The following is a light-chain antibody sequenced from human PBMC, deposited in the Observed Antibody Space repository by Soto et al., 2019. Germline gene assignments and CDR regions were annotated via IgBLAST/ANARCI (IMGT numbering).Light chain of an antibody. Sequence: DIQMTQSPSTLSASVGDRVTITCRASQSISSWVAWYQQEPGKAPKLLIYDASSLESGVPSRFSGSGSGTEFTLTISSLQPDDFATYYCQQENSYPLTFGGGTKVDIK. CDR3: QQENSYPLT. CDR1: QSISSW. J-gene: IGKJ4*01. CDR2: DAS. V-gene: IGKV1-5*01.